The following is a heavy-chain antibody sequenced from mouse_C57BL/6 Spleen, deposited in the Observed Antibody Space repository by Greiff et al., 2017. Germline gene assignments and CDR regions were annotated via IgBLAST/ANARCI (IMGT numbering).Heavy chain of an antibody. Sequence: QVQLQQSGAELVRPGASVTLSCKASGYTFTDYEMHWVKQTPVHGLEWIGAIDPETGGTAYNQKFKGKAILTADKSSSTAYMELRSLTSEDSAVYYCTRFYYCGSRYFDVWGTGTTVTVSS. CDR3: TRFYYCGSRYFDV. CDR1: GYTFTDYE. D-gene: IGHD1-1*01. J-gene: IGHJ1*03. V-gene: IGHV1-15*01. CDR2: IDPETGGT.